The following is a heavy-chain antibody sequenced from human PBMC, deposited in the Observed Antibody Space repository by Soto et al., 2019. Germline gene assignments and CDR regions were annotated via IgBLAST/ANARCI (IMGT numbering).Heavy chain of an antibody. CDR3: ARDYTISGVVIMTFDY. V-gene: IGHV1-18*01. D-gene: IGHD3-3*01. CDR1: GYTFTSYG. J-gene: IGHJ4*02. CDR2: ISAYNGNT. Sequence: ASVKVSCKASGYTFTSYGISWVRQAPGQGLEWMGWISAYNGNTNYAQKLQGRVTMTTDKSTSTAYMELRSLRSEDTAVYYCARDYTISGVVIMTFDYWGQGTLVTVSS.